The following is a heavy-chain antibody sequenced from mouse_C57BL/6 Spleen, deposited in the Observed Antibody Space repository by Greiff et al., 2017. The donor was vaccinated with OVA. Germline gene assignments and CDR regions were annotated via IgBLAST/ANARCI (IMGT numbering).Heavy chain of an antibody. J-gene: IGHJ4*01. CDR2: ISYDGSN. D-gene: IGHD1-1*01. Sequence: EVQLVESGPGLVKPSQSLSLTCSVTGYSITSGYYWNWIRQFPGNKLEWMGYISYDGSNNYNPSLKNRISITRDTSKNQFFLKLNSVTTEDTATYYCARHGSSYFYAMDYWGQGTSVTVSS. CDR3: ARHGSSYFYAMDY. CDR1: GYSITSGYY. V-gene: IGHV3-6*01.